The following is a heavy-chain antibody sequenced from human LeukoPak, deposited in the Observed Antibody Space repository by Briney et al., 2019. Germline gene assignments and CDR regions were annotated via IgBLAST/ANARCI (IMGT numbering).Heavy chain of an antibody. CDR3: ARARYVNSFYAFDI. Sequence: ASETLSLTCTVSGGSVSSYFWSWIRLPPGKGLEWIGYLSKSGNTNYSPSLKSRVTIFGDTSKNQFFLKLSSVTAADTAVYYCARARYVNSFYAFDIWGQGTLVTVSS. D-gene: IGHD3-9*01. V-gene: IGHV4-59*02. CDR1: GGSVSSYF. J-gene: IGHJ3*02. CDR2: LSKSGNT.